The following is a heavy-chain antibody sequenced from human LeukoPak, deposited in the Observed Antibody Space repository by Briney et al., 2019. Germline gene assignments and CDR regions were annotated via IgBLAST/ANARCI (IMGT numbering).Heavy chain of an antibody. J-gene: IGHJ3*02. V-gene: IGHV3-23*01. CDR3: AEDPNGDYISTFDI. D-gene: IGHD4-17*01. Sequence: GGSLRLSCATSQFKFNNYGMTWVRQAPGKGLEWVSSITGSGGRTQYADSVQGRFTISRDNSKNTLYLQMNSLRAEDTAVYYCAEDPNGDYISTFDICCQGTMVTVSS. CDR1: QFKFNNYG. CDR2: ITGSGGRT.